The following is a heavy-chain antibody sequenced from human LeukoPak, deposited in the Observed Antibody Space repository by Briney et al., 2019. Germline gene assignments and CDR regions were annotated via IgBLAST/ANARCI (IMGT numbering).Heavy chain of an antibody. CDR1: GYSFTSYW. Sequence: GESLKISCKGSGYSFTSYWIGWVRQMPGKGLEWMGIIYPGDSDTRYSPSFQGQVTISADKSISTAYLQWSSLKASDTAMYYCAGTVTTNSYYYYYMDVWGKGTTVTVSS. V-gene: IGHV5-51*01. CDR3: AGTVTTNSYYYYYMDV. CDR2: IYPGDSDT. J-gene: IGHJ6*03. D-gene: IGHD4-17*01.